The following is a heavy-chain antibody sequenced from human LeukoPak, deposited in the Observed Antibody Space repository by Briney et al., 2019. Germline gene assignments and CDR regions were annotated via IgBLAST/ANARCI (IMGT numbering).Heavy chain of an antibody. J-gene: IGHJ4*02. D-gene: IGHD6-19*01. CDR3: ARDSSGWYATTDY. CDR1: GFTFSNYW. V-gene: IGHV3-7*01. CDR2: IKQDGSEK. Sequence: GGSLRLSCAASGFTFSNYWMTWVRQAPGKGLEWVANIKQDGSEKYYVDSVKGRFTISRDNAKNSLYLQMNSLRAEDTAVYYCARDSSGWYATTDYWGQGTLVTVSS.